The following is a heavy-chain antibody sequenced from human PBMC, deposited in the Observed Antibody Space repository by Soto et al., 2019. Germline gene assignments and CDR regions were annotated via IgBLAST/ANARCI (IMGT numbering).Heavy chain of an antibody. V-gene: IGHV3-30-3*01. Sequence: PGGSLRLSCAASGFTFSSYAMHWVRQAPGKGLEWVAVISYDGSNKYYADSVKGRFTISRDNSKSTLYLQMNSLRAEDTAVYYCARESYDSSGYYPGGPDYWGQGTLVTVSS. CDR3: ARESYDSSGYYPGGPDY. CDR1: GFTFSSYA. J-gene: IGHJ4*02. CDR2: ISYDGSNK. D-gene: IGHD3-22*01.